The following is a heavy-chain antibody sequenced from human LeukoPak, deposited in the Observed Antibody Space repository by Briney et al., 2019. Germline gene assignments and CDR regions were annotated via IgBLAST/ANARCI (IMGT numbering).Heavy chain of an antibody. CDR2: IYSGGST. V-gene: IGHV3-66*02. CDR1: GFPFSDYY. D-gene: IGHD7-27*01. J-gene: IGHJ4*02. Sequence: GGSLRLSCAASGFPFSDYYMSWVRQAPGKGLEWVSVIYSGGSTYYADSVKGRFTISRDNSKNTLYLQMNSLRAEDTAVYYCTRDLALGTFDSWGQGTLVTVSS. CDR3: TRDLALGTFDS.